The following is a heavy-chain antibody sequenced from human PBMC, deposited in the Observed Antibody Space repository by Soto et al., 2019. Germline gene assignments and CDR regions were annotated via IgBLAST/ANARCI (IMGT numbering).Heavy chain of an antibody. V-gene: IGHV1-8*01. CDR3: ASGMSTT. CDR2: MNPNSGHT. Sequence: QVQLVQSGAEVKKPGASVKVSCKASGYTFTSSDINWMRQATGQGPEWMGWMNPNSGHTNYAQKFQGRVTMTRNTSISTAYMELTSLRAEDTAVYYCASGMSTTWGQGTLVTVSS. D-gene: IGHD2-2*01. J-gene: IGHJ5*02. CDR1: GYTFTSSD.